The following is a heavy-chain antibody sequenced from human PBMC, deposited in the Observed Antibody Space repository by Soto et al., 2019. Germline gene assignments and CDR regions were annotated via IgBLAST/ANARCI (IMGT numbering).Heavy chain of an antibody. D-gene: IGHD6-19*01. CDR1: GYSISSGYY. Sequence: SETLSLTCAVSGYSISSGYYWGWIRQPPGKGLEWIGSIYHSGSTYYNPSLKSRVTISVDTSKNQFSLKLSSVTAADTAVYYCARASGIAVAGPEYFQHWGQGTLVTVSS. J-gene: IGHJ1*01. CDR3: ARASGIAVAGPEYFQH. CDR2: IYHSGST. V-gene: IGHV4-38-2*01.